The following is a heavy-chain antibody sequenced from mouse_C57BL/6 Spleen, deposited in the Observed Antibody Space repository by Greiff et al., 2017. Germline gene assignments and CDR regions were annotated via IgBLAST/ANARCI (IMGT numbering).Heavy chain of an antibody. D-gene: IGHD2-3*01. CDR2: IYWDDDK. J-gene: IGHJ1*03. Sequence: QVTLKVSGPGILQSSQTLSLTCSFSGFSLSTSGMGVSWLRQPSGTGLEWLAHIYWDDDKRYNPSLKRRLTISKDTDRNQVFLKITSVDTADTAKDDGARRAHDGYSGWYFDVWGTGTTVTVSS. CDR1: GFSLSTSGMG. CDR3: ARRAHDGYSGWYFDV. V-gene: IGHV8-12*01.